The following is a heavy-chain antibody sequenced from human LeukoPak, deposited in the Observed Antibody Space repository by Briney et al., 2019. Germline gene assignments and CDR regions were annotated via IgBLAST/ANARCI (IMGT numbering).Heavy chain of an antibody. D-gene: IGHD3-10*01. CDR3: ARDNTMVRGVIMLGYFDY. CDR1: GYTFTNYD. J-gene: IGHJ4*02. V-gene: IGHV1-18*01. Sequence: ASVKVSCKASGYTFTNYDINWVRQAPGQGLEWMGWISAYNGNTNYAQRLQGRVTMTTDTSTSTAYMELRSLRSDDTAVYYCARDNTMVRGVIMLGYFDYWGQGTLVTVSS. CDR2: ISAYNGNT.